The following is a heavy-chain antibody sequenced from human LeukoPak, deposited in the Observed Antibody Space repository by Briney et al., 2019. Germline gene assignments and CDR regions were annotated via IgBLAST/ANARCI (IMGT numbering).Heavy chain of an antibody. CDR1: GGSISSGSYY. Sequence: SETLSLTCTVYGGSISSGSYYWNWIRQPAGKGLEWIGRIYTSGSTNYDPSLKSRVTVSVDTSKNPFSLKLSSVTAADTAVYYCAVCSVTGRAFDIWGQGTMVTVSS. CDR3: AVCSVTGRAFDI. V-gene: IGHV4-61*02. D-gene: IGHD3-10*02. J-gene: IGHJ3*02. CDR2: IYTSGST.